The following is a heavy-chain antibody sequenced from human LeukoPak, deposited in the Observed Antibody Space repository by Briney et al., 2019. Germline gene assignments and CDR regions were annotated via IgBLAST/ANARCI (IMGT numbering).Heavy chain of an antibody. CDR1: GLTFSDYS. CDR2: ISVSSTAA. D-gene: IGHD1-26*01. CDR3: ARGGGRSYSDAFDI. V-gene: IGHV3-48*02. Sequence: PGGSLRLSCAASGLTFSDYSMTWVRQAPGKGLEWLSFISVSSTAAQYADSVKGRFTISRDIGRKSLYLQMNSLRDEDTAVYYCARGGGRSYSDAFDIWGQGTVVTVSS. J-gene: IGHJ3*02.